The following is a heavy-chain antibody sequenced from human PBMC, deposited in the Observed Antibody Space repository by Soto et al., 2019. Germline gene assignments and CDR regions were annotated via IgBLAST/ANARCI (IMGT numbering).Heavy chain of an antibody. V-gene: IGHV4-34*01. D-gene: IGHD3-3*01. CDR2: INHSGST. Sequence: SETLSLTCAVYGGSFSGYYWSWIRQPPGKGLEWIGEINHSGSTNYNPSLKSRVTISVDTSKNQFSLKLSSVTAADTAVYYCARGLLYYDFWSGPKGYYFDYWGQGTLVTVS. CDR1: GGSFSGYY. J-gene: IGHJ4*02. CDR3: ARGLLYYDFWSGPKGYYFDY.